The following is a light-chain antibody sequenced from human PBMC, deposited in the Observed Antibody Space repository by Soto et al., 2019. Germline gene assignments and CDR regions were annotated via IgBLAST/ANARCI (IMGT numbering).Light chain of an antibody. Sequence: QSVLTQPASVSGSPGQSITISCAGTSSDVGSYNLVSWYQQYPGKAPKVMIFEGTKRPSGVSDRFSGSKSGNTASLTISGLQTEDEADYYCCSYAGGRTYLFGTGTKVTVL. CDR1: SSDVGSYNL. CDR3: CSYAGGRTYL. CDR2: EGT. V-gene: IGLV2-23*01. J-gene: IGLJ1*01.